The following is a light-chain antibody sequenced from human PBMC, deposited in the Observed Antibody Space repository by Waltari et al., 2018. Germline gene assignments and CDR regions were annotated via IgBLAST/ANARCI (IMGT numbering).Light chain of an antibody. J-gene: IGLJ1*01. CDR3: SSYTSSSTPCV. CDR2: EVS. V-gene: IGLV2-14*01. Sequence: QSALTQPASVSGSPGQSITISCPGTSSDVGGYKYVSWYQQHPGKAPKLMIYEVSNRPSGVSNRFSGSKSGNTASLTISGLQAEDEADYYCSSYTSSSTPCVFGTGTKVTVL. CDR1: SSDVGGYKY.